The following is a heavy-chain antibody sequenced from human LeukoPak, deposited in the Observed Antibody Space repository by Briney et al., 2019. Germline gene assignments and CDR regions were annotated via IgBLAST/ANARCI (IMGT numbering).Heavy chain of an antibody. CDR1: GGSISSYY. CDR3: ARGPYYYGSGSYYNSGFDP. D-gene: IGHD3-10*01. CDR2: IYYSGST. Sequence: SETLSLTCTVSGGSISSYYWSWIRQPPGKGLEWIGCIYYSGSTNYNPSLKSRVTISVDTSKNQFSLKLSSVTAADTAVYYCARGPYYYGSGSYYNSGFDPWGQGTLVTVSS. J-gene: IGHJ5*02. V-gene: IGHV4-59*12.